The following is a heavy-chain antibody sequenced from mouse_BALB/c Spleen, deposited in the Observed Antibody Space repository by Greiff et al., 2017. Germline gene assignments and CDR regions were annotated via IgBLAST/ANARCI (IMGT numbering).Heavy chain of an antibody. CDR2: ISSGGST. Sequence: EVKVVESGGGLVKPGGSLKLSCAASGFTFSSYAMSWVRQTPEKRLEWVASISSGGSTYYPDSVKGRFTISRDNARNILYLQMSSLRSEDTAMYYCARGGYGNYGYFDVWGAGTTVTVSS. J-gene: IGHJ1*01. CDR1: GFTFSSYA. D-gene: IGHD2-1*01. V-gene: IGHV5-6-5*01. CDR3: ARGGYGNYGYFDV.